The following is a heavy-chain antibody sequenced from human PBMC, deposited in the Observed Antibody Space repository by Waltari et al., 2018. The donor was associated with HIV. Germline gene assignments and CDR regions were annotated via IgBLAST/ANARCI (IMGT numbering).Heavy chain of an antibody. CDR1: GFTFSNAW. V-gene: IGHV3-15*01. D-gene: IGHD3-10*01. J-gene: IGHJ4*02. CDR3: TTEGVIRSSFDY. Sequence: EVQLVESGGGLVKPGGSLRLSCAGSGFTFSNAWLGWVRQAPGKGLEWVGRIKSKTDGGTTDYAAPVKGRFTISRDDSKNTLYLQMNSLKTEDTAVYYCTTEGVIRSSFDYWGQGTLVTVSS. CDR2: IKSKTDGGTT.